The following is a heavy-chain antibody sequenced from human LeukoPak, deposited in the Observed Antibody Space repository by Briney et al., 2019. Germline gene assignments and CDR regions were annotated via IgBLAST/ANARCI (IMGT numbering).Heavy chain of an antibody. J-gene: IGHJ5*02. CDR1: GYTFTRYV. Sequence: SQKISCKTSGYTFTRYVISWVRQAPGQGLEWMGWISAYNGNTNYAQKLQGRVTMTTDTSTSTAYMELRSLRSDDTAVYYCARDGFDYSISNWFDPWGQGTLVTVSP. CDR3: ARDGFDYSISNWFDP. V-gene: IGHV1-18*01. CDR2: ISAYNGNT. D-gene: IGHD4-11*01.